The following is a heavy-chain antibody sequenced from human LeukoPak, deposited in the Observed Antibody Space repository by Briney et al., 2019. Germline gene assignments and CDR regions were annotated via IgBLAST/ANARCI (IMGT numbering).Heavy chain of an antibody. CDR2: ISGSGGST. Sequence: GGSLRLSCAASGFTFSSYAMSWVRQAPGKGLEWVSAISGSGGSTYYADSVKGRFTISRDNSKNTLFLQMNSLRADDTAVYYCATDQNLGYSYHYWGQGALVAVSS. D-gene: IGHD5-24*01. CDR1: GFTFSSYA. J-gene: IGHJ4*02. V-gene: IGHV3-23*01. CDR3: ATDQNLGYSYHY.